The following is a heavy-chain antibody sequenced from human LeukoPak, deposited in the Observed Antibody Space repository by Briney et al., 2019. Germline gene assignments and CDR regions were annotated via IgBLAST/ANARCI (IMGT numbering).Heavy chain of an antibody. CDR1: GGSISRSRDY. Sequence: PSETLSLTCTVSGGSISRSRDYWGWIRQPPGKGLEWIGSIYYSGSTYYNPSLKSRVTISVDTSKNQFSLKLSSVTAADTAVYYCARVKFPLYYYDSSGSKYYFDYWGQGTLVTVSS. D-gene: IGHD3-22*01. J-gene: IGHJ4*02. V-gene: IGHV4-39*07. CDR3: ARVKFPLYYYDSSGSKYYFDY. CDR2: IYYSGST.